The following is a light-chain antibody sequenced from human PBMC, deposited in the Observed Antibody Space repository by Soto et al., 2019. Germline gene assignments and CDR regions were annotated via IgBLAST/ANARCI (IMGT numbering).Light chain of an antibody. CDR1: QSVSTRY. V-gene: IGKV3-20*01. CDR3: QQYGDSLTWT. J-gene: IGKJ1*01. Sequence: EIVLTQSPGTLSLSPGERATLSCRASQSVSTRYLAWYQQKPGQAPRLLIYGASSRATGIPDRFSGSGSGTDFTLTISRLEPEDFAVYYCQQYGDSLTWTFXQGTKVDIK. CDR2: GAS.